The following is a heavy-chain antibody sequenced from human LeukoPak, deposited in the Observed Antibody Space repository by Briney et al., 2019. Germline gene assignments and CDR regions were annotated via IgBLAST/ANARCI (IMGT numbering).Heavy chain of an antibody. CDR2: ISSSGSTI. CDR3: ARGPDYYGSGNVPFDY. D-gene: IGHD3-10*01. CDR1: GFTFSDYY. J-gene: IGHJ4*02. Sequence: GGSLRLSCAASGFTFSDYYMSWIRGAPGKGLEWVSYISSSGSTIYYADSVKGRFTVSRDNAKNSLYLQMNSLRAEDTAVYYCARGPDYYGSGNVPFDYWGQGTLVTVSS. V-gene: IGHV3-11*01.